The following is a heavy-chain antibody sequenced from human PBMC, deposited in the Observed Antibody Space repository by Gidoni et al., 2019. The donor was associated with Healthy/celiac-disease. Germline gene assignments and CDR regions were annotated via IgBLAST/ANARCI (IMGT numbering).Heavy chain of an antibody. D-gene: IGHD6-19*01. V-gene: IGHV4-61*02. Sequence: QVQLQESGPGLVKPSQTLSLTCTVSGGSISSGSYYWSWIRQPAGKGLEWIGRIYTSGSTNYNPSLKSRVTISVDTSKNQFSLKLSSVTAADTAVYYCARTVAGTGWFDPWGQGTRVTVSS. J-gene: IGHJ5*02. CDR3: ARTVAGTGWFDP. CDR2: IYTSGST. CDR1: GGSISSGSYY.